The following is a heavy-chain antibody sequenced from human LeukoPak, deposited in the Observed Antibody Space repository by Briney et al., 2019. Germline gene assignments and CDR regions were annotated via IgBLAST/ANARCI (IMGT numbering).Heavy chain of an antibody. D-gene: IGHD5-18*01. CDR2: ISGSGTNT. CDR3: AKSSRPVTAMAFFDY. Sequence: GGSLRLSCAASGFTFSSYWMHWVRQAPGKGLVWVSGISGSGTNTNYADSVKGRFTISRDNSKNTVYLQMKSLRAEDTAVYYCAKSSRPVTAMAFFDYWGQGTLVTVSS. CDR1: GFTFSSYW. V-gene: IGHV3-23*01. J-gene: IGHJ4*02.